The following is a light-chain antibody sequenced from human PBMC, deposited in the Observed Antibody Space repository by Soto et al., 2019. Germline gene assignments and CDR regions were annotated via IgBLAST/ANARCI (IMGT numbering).Light chain of an antibody. J-gene: IGLJ3*02. Sequence: QSALTQPRSVSGSPGQSVTISCTGTSSDVGGYNYVSWYQQHPGKAPKLMIYDVSKRPSGVPDRFSASKSGNTASLTISGLQAEDEADYYCWSYAGSDTWVFGGGTKLTVL. CDR2: DVS. CDR3: WSYAGSDTWV. V-gene: IGLV2-11*01. CDR1: SSDVGGYNY.